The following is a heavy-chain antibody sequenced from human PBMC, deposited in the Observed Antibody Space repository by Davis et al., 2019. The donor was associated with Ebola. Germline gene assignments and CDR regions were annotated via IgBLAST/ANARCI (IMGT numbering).Heavy chain of an antibody. CDR1: GGSLSNYY. CDR3: TRSQWEWFLTPSSAY. CDR2: ISYDGKT. J-gene: IGHJ4*02. Sequence: PSETLSLTCADSGGSLSNYYWTWIRQAPGKGLEWIGHISYDGKTNYNPSLESRLTISVDTSNNHFSLSLRSVTAADTAVYYCTRSQWEWFLTPSSAYWGPGTLVTVSS. V-gene: IGHV4-59*08. D-gene: IGHD3-3*01.